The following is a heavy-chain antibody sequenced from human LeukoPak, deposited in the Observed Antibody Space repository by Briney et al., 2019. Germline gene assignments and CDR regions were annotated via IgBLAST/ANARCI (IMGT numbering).Heavy chain of an antibody. Sequence: PGGSLRLSCAASGFTFSRYGMHWVRQAPGGGLEWVSGISAGGDNAHYADSVKGRFTISRDNSKNTLYLQMNSLSAEDTAVYYCAKDTRAGGWGQGTLVTVSS. D-gene: IGHD1-26*01. J-gene: IGHJ4*02. CDR1: GFTFSRYG. V-gene: IGHV3-23*01. CDR2: ISAGGDNA. CDR3: AKDTRAGG.